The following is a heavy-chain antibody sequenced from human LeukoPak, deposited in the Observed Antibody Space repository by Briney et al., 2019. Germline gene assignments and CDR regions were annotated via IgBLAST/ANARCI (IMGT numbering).Heavy chain of an antibody. D-gene: IGHD2-15*01. Sequence: SETLSLTCTVSGGSISSYYWSWIRQPPGKGLEWIRYIYYSGSTNYNPSLKSRVTISVDTSKNQFSLKLSSVTAADTAVYYCARDPRGCSGGSCYSIWGPGTLVTVSS. CDR2: IYYSGST. V-gene: IGHV4-59*01. CDR1: GGSISSYY. CDR3: ARDPRGCSGGSCYSI. J-gene: IGHJ4*02.